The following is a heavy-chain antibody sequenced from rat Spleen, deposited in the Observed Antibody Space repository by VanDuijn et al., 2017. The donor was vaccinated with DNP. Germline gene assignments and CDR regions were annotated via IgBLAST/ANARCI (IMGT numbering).Heavy chain of an antibody. V-gene: IGHV5-22*01. J-gene: IGHJ2*01. CDR3: VRWNSGHFDY. Sequence: EVQLEESGGGLVLPGRSLTLSCEASGFTFSDHYMAWVRQAPAKGLEWVAYIGSPAYAPYYADSVKGRFTISRDNAKSTLYLQMNSLRSEDMATYYCVRWNSGHFDYWGQGVMVTVSS. CDR1: GFTFSDHY. D-gene: IGHD4-3*01. CDR2: IGSPAYAP.